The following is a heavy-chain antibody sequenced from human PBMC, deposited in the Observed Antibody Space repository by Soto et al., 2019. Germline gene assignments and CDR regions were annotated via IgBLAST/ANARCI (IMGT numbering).Heavy chain of an antibody. Sequence: PGGSLRLSCAASGFTFSNHAMSWVRQAPGKGLEWVSLISGSGGNTNYADSVRGRFTISRDNSKKTVYLQMNSLRADDTAVYYCAKGKANSVFGVGTLFDYWGQGTLVTVSS. CDR2: ISGSGGNT. CDR1: GFTFSNHA. D-gene: IGHD3-3*01. V-gene: IGHV3-23*01. J-gene: IGHJ4*02. CDR3: AKGKANSVFGVGTLFDY.